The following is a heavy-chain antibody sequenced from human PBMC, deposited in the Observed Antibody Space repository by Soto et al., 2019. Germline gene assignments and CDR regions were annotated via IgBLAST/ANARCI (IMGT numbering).Heavy chain of an antibody. CDR3: ARHTPAISISDH. Sequence: SETLSLTCTVSGGSISSTTYYWGWIRQPPGKGLEWIGSIYYSGSTYYNPSLKSRVTISVDTSKNQFSLKLSSVTAADTAVYYCARHTPAISISDHWGQGTLVTVSS. V-gene: IGHV4-39*01. CDR2: IYYSGST. J-gene: IGHJ4*02. D-gene: IGHD2-15*01. CDR1: GGSISSTTYY.